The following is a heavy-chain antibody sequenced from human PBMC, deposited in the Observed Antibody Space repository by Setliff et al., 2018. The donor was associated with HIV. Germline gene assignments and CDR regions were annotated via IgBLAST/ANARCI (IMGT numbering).Heavy chain of an antibody. CDR3: AKDVLRYFDWQLYF. D-gene: IGHD3-9*01. CDR1: GFSFGNAW. J-gene: IGHJ3*01. CDR2: IRSKVDGETT. Sequence: PGGSLRLSCAASGFSFGNAWMSWVRQAAGKGLEWVGRIRSKVDGETTDYAAPVKGRFTISRDDSKNTLYLQMNSLRAEDTAVYYCAKDVLRYFDWQLYFWGQGTMVTVSS. V-gene: IGHV3-15*01.